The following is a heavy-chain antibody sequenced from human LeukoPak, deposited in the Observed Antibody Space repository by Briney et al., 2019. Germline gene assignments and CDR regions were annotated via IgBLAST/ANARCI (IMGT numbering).Heavy chain of an antibody. CDR2: IGSSGSTI. Sequence: KPGGSLRLSCAASGFTFSDYYMSWIRQAPGKGLEWVSYIGSSGSTIYYADSVKGRFTISRDNAKNSLYLQMNSLRAEDTAVYYCARDPTDSSGWRHFDYWGQGTLVTVSS. D-gene: IGHD6-19*01. CDR1: GFTFSDYY. J-gene: IGHJ4*02. CDR3: ARDPTDSSGWRHFDY. V-gene: IGHV3-11*01.